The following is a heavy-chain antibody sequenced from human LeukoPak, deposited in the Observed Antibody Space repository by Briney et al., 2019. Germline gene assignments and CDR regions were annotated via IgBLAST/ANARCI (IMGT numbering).Heavy chain of an antibody. J-gene: IGHJ4*02. CDR3: ARVQGKYYYDSSGYYFDY. CDR1: GGSISTYY. CDR2: IYYSGTT. D-gene: IGHD3-22*01. Sequence: SETLSLTCTVSGGSISTYYWSWIRQPPGEGLEWIGSIYYSGTTNSNPSLKSRATISVDTSKSHLSLKLSSVTAADTAVYYCARVQGKYYYDSSGYYFDYWGQGTLVTVSS. V-gene: IGHV4-59*12.